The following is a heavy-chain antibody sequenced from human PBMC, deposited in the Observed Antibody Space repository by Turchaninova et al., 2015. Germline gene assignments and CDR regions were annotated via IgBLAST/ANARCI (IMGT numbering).Heavy chain of an antibody. V-gene: IGHV4-34*01. J-gene: IGHJ3*01. D-gene: IGHD4-23*01. CDR2: IYHSGIT. CDR1: GGSFSGYY. Sequence: QVHIQQRDAGLLKSSETLSLTCAVYGGSFSGYYWTWIRQPPGKTLEWIGEIYHSGITNSTPSHESRVTMSVETPKIQVALKRSSAPAADTAFYYCARFRWGDGLDVWGQGTMITVAS. CDR3: ARFRWGDGLDV.